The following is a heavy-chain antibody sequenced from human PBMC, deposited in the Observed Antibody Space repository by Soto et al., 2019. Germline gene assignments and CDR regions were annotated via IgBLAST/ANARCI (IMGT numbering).Heavy chain of an antibody. CDR1: GGSISSYY. CDR3: AREGTTVDSYYYYGMDV. Sequence: QVQLQESGPGLVKPSETLSLTCTVSGGSISSYYWSWIRQPPGKGLEWIGYIYYSGSTNYNPSLKRRVNISVDTSKNQFSLKLSSVTAADTAVYYCAREGTTVDSYYYYGMDVWGQGTTVTVSS. J-gene: IGHJ6*02. D-gene: IGHD1-1*01. CDR2: IYYSGST. V-gene: IGHV4-59*01.